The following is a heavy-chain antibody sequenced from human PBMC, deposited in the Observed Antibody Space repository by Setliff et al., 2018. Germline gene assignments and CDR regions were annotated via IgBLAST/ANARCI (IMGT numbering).Heavy chain of an antibody. J-gene: IGHJ4*02. CDR3: ARERGYSGYEPLDY. CDR1: GYTLTELS. D-gene: IGHD5-12*01. CDR2: INPSGGST. Sequence: ASVKVSCKVSGYTLTELSMHWVRQAPGQGLEWMGIINPSGGSTSYAQKFQGRVTMTRDTSTSTVYMELSSLRAEDTAVYYCARERGYSGYEPLDYWGQGTLVTAPQ. V-gene: IGHV1-46*01.